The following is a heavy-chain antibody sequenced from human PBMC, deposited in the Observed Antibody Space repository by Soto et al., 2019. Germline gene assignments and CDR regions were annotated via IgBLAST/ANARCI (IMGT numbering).Heavy chain of an antibody. Sequence: GGSLRLSCAASGFTFSDYYMTWIRQAPGKGLEYISYITSSGGGIYYADSVKGRFTISRDNAKNSLYLQMSTLRAEDTAVYYCARAYSDAFDVWGQGTLVTV. V-gene: IGHV3-11*01. CDR3: ARAYSDAFDV. J-gene: IGHJ3*01. CDR1: GFTFSDYY. D-gene: IGHD2-15*01. CDR2: ITSSGGGI.